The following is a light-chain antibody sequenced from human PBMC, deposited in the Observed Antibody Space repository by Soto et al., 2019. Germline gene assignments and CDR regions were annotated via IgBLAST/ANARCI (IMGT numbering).Light chain of an antibody. Sequence: QSPATLSLSPGEKATFSCRASQSVSSYLAWYQQKPGQAPRLLIYDASNRATGIPARFSGSGSGTDFTLTISSLEPEDFAVYYCQQRSNWPPDFGQGTRLEIK. CDR1: QSVSSY. V-gene: IGKV3-11*01. CDR2: DAS. J-gene: IGKJ5*01. CDR3: QQRSNWPPD.